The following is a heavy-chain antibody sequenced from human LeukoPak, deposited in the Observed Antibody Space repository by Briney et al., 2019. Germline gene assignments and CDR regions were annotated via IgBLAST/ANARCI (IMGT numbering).Heavy chain of an antibody. CDR1: GGSFSDYY. V-gene: IGHV3-11*01. Sequence: LSLTCAVYGGSFSDYYMSWIRQAPGKGLEWVSYIRSGGSSIYYADSVKGRFTISRDNAKNSLYLQMNSLRAEDTAVYYCARDKAYYGMDVWGQGTTVTVSS. J-gene: IGHJ6*02. CDR3: ARDKAYYGMDV. CDR2: IRSGGSSI.